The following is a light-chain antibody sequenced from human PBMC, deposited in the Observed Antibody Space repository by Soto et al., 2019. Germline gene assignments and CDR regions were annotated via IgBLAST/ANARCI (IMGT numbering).Light chain of an antibody. V-gene: IGLV2-14*03. J-gene: IGLJ1*01. CDR3: GSFTTSSTVV. CDR1: SSDVGAYNY. Sequence: QSVLTQPASVSGSPGQSITISCTGSSSDVGAYNYVSWYQQHPDKAPKLMIFDVSDRPSGVSSRFSASKSGNTASLTIFWFQFEDEAEYYCGSFTTSSTVVFGTGTKVTVL. CDR2: DVS.